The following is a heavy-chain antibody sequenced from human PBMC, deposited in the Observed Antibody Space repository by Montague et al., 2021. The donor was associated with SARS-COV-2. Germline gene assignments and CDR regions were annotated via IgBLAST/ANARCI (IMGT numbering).Heavy chain of an antibody. J-gene: IGHJ4*02. CDR2: IYYSGST. D-gene: IGHD5-24*01. CDR1: GGSISSYY. CDR3: ARVFPRWLQFEPDFDY. Sequence: SETLSLTCTVSGGSISSYYWSWIRQPPGKGLEWIGYIYYSGSTNYNPSLKSRVTISVDTSKNQFSLKLSSVTAADTAVYYCARVFPRWLQFEPDFDYGGQGTLVTVSS. V-gene: IGHV4-59*01.